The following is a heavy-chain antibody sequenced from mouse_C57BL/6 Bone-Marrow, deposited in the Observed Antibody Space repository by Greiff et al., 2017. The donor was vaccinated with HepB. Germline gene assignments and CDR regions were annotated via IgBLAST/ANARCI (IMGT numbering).Heavy chain of an antibody. D-gene: IGHD2-3*01. CDR3: ARDRDGYYEFAY. J-gene: IGHJ3*01. V-gene: IGHV3-6*01. Sequence: ESGPGLVKPSQSLSLTCSVTGYSITSGYYWNWIRQFPGNKLEWMGYISYDGSNNYNPSLKNRISITRDTSKNQFFLKLNSVTTEDTATYYCARDRDGYYEFAYWGQGTLVTVSA. CDR1: GYSITSGYY. CDR2: ISYDGSN.